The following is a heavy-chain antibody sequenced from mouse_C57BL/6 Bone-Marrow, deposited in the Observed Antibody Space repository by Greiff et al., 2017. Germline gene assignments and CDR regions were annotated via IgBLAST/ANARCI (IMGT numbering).Heavy chain of an antibody. CDR2: SYPGGGCT. Sequence: VKLQEPGAELVRPGTSVKMSCKASGYTFTNYWIGWVKQRPGHGLEWIGDSYPGGGCTNYNEKFKGKATLTADTASSTAYMQFSSLTSEDSAIYYCARATYYSNFLFAYWGQGTLVTVSA. V-gene: IGHV1-63*01. J-gene: IGHJ3*01. CDR3: ARATYYSNFLFAY. CDR1: GYTFTNYW. D-gene: IGHD2-5*01.